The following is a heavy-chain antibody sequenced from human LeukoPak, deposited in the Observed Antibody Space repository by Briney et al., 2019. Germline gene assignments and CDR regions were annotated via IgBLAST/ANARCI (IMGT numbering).Heavy chain of an antibody. CDR1: DFIVSSNY. CDR3: ASGVRERPSAQQYAFDI. D-gene: IGHD2-2*01. J-gene: IGHJ3*02. CDR2: IYSGGGT. V-gene: IGHV3-53*01. Sequence: GGSLRLSCAASDFIVSSNYMTWVRQAPGKGLEWVSIIYSGGGTYYADSVKGRFTISRDNAKNTLYLQMNSLRAEDTAVYYCASGVRERPSAQQYAFDIWGQGTVVTVSS.